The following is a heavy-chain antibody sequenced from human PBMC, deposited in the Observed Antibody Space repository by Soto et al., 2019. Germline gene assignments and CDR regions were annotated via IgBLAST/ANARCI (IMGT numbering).Heavy chain of an antibody. CDR2: IYHSGST. V-gene: IGHV4-30-2*01. D-gene: IGHD4-17*01. CDR1: GGSISSGGYS. J-gene: IGHJ4*02. CDR3: ARVTVTPTGDYFDY. Sequence: SETLSLTCAVSGGSISSGGYSWSWIRQPPGKGLEWIGYIYHSGSTYYNPSLKSRVTISVDRSKNQFSLKLSSVTAADTAVYYCARVTVTPTGDYFDYWGQGTLVTVSS.